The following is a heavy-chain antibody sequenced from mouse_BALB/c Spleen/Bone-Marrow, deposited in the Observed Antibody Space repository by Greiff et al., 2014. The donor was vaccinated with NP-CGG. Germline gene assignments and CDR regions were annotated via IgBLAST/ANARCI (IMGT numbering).Heavy chain of an antibody. J-gene: IGHJ3*01. CDR2: IDPANGNT. V-gene: IGHV14-3*02. CDR1: GFNIKDTY. CDR3: AIYYYGSSGFAY. Sequence: VQLQQSGAELVKPGASVKLSCTASGFNIKDTYMHWVKQRPEQGLEWIGRIDPANGNTKYDPKFQGKATITADTSSNTAYLQLSSLTSEATAVYYCAIYYYGSSGFAYWGQGTLVTVSA. D-gene: IGHD1-1*01.